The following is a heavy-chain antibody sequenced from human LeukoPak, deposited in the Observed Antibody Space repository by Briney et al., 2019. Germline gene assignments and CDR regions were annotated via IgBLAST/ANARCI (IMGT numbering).Heavy chain of an antibody. V-gene: IGHV4-38-2*01. CDR3: ASDYSSSSGDAFDI. D-gene: IGHD6-6*01. J-gene: IGHJ3*02. CDR2: IYHSGST. Sequence: SETLSLTCAVSGYSISSGYYWGWIRQPPGKGLEWIGSIYHSGSTCYNPSLKSRVTISVDTSKNQFSLKLSSVTAADTAVYYCASDYSSSSGDAFDIWGQGTMVTVSS. CDR1: GYSISSGYY.